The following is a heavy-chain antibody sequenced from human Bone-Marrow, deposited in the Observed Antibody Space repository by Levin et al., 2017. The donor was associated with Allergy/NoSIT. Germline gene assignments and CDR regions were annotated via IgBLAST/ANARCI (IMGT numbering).Heavy chain of an antibody. J-gene: IGHJ3*02. Sequence: SQTLSLTCTVSGGSISSSSYYWGWIRQPPGKGLEWIWSIYYSGSTYYNPSLKSRVTISVDTSKNQFSLKLSSVSAADTAVYYCARCNHTAAAGKEGDAFDIWGQGTMVTVSS. CDR1: GGSISSSSYY. D-gene: IGHD6-13*01. V-gene: IGHV4-39*07. CDR3: ARCNHTAAAGKEGDAFDI. CDR2: IYYSGST.